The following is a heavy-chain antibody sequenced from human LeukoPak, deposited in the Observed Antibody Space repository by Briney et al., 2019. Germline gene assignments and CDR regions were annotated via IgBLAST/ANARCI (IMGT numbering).Heavy chain of an antibody. Sequence: GGSLRLSCAASGFTFSSYSMNWVRQAPGKGLEWVSAISGSGGSTYYADSVKGRFTISRDNSKNTLYLQMNSLRAEDTAVYYCAKEGGGYWVRGVTQYFQHWGQGTLVTVSS. V-gene: IGHV3-23*01. J-gene: IGHJ1*01. CDR2: ISGSGGST. CDR3: AKEGGGYWVRGVTQYFQH. CDR1: GFTFSSYS. D-gene: IGHD3-10*01.